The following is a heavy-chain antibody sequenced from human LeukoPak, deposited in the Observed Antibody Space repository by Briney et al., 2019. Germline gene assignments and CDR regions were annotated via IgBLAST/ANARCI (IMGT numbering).Heavy chain of an antibody. Sequence: SETLSLTCTVSGGSISSSSYSWGWIRQPPGKGLEWIGSIYYSGSTYYNPSLKSRVTISVDTSKNQFSLKLGSVTAADTAVYYCARVGGGYYFDYWGQGTLVTVSS. D-gene: IGHD3-16*01. CDR3: ARVGGGYYFDY. CDR1: GGSISSSSYS. CDR2: IYYSGST. V-gene: IGHV4-39*07. J-gene: IGHJ4*02.